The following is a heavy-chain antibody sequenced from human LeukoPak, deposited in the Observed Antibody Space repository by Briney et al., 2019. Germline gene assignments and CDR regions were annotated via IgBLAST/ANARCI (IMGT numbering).Heavy chain of an antibody. J-gene: IGHJ4*02. CDR1: GFTFSSYA. CDR2: ISGSGGST. CDR3: AKDYSSGWYAPFDY. Sequence: GVSLRLSCAASGFTFSSYAMSWVRQAPGKGLEWVSAISGSGGSTYYADSVKGRFTISRDNSKNTLYLQMNSLRAEDPAVYYCAKDYSSGWYAPFDYWGQGTLVTVSS. V-gene: IGHV3-23*01. D-gene: IGHD6-19*01.